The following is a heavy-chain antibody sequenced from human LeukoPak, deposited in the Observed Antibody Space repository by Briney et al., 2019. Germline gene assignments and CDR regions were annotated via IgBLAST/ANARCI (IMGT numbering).Heavy chain of an antibody. J-gene: IGHJ5*02. V-gene: IGHV4-59*08. CDR2: IYYSGST. CDR1: GGSISSYY. Sequence: SETLSLTCTVSGGSISSYYWSWIRQPPGKGLEWIGYIYYSGSTNYNPSLKSRVTISVDTSKNQFSLKLSSVTAADTAVYYCARVGIAVAGTEYNWFDPWGQGTLVTVSS. CDR3: ARVGIAVAGTEYNWFDP. D-gene: IGHD6-19*01.